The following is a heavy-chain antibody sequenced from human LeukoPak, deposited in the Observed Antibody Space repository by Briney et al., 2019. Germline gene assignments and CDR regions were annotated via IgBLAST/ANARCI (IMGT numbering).Heavy chain of an antibody. Sequence: GRSLRLSCAASGFTFSSYGMSWVRQAPGKGLEWVANIKQDGSEKYYVDSVKGRFTISRDNAKKSLYLQMNSPRAEDTAVYYCARDLASSSWFDYWGQGTLVTVSS. J-gene: IGHJ4*02. D-gene: IGHD6-13*01. V-gene: IGHV3-7*01. CDR1: GFTFSSYG. CDR2: IKQDGSEK. CDR3: ARDLASSSWFDY.